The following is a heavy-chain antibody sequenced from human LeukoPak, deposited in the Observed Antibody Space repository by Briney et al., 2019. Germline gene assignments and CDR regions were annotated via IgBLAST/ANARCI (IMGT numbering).Heavy chain of an antibody. J-gene: IGHJ6*04. CDR2: INWNGGST. Sequence: PGGCLRPSCAASGLSVDVYGMSWVGHAPGKGLEWVSGINWNGGSTDYADSVKGRFTISRDNAKNSLYLQMNSLRAEDTAVYYCAELGITMIGGVWGKGTTVTISS. D-gene: IGHD3-10*02. CDR1: GLSVDVYG. V-gene: IGHV3-20*04. CDR3: AELGITMIGGV.